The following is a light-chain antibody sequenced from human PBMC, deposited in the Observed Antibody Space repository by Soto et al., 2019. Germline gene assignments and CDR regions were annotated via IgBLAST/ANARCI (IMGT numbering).Light chain of an antibody. J-gene: IGKJ4*01. Sequence: EIVLTQSPGTLSLSPGERATLSCRASQSVGRNYLAWYQQKSGLAPRLLIYDASSRATGIPDRFTGSGSGTDFTLTISRLEPEDFAVYYCQQYASSPLTFGGGTKVEIK. CDR1: QSVGRNY. V-gene: IGKV3D-20*01. CDR3: QQYASSPLT. CDR2: DAS.